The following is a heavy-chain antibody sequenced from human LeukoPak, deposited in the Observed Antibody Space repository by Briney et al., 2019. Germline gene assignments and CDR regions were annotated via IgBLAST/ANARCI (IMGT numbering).Heavy chain of an antibody. J-gene: IGHJ4*02. Sequence: SDTLSLTCTVSGGSISSHYWSWIRQPPGKGLEGIGYIFYIGSTNYNPSLKSRVTISVDTSKNQFSLKLSSVTAADTAVYYCARWRSRGFERDYSNQYYFDYWGQGTLVTVSS. CDR1: GGSISSHY. CDR3: ARWRSRGFERDYSNQYYFDY. D-gene: IGHD4-11*01. CDR2: IFYIGST. V-gene: IGHV4-59*11.